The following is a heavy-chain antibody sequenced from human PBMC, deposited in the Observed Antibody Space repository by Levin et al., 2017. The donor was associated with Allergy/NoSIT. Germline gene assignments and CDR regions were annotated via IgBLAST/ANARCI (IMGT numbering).Heavy chain of an antibody. CDR3: ARRGTRDYYYYMDV. CDR2: IYPGDSDT. J-gene: IGHJ6*03. V-gene: IGHV5-51*01. CDR1: GYSFSSYW. D-gene: IGHD1-1*01. Sequence: GESLKISCQGSGYSFSSYWIGWVRQMPGKGLEWMGIIYPGDSDTRYSPSFQGQVTISADKSICTAYLQWSSLKASDTAIYYCARRGTRDYYYYMDVWGKGTTVTVSS.